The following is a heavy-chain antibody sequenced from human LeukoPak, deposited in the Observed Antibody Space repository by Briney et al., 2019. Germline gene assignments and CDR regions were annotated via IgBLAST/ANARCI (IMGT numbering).Heavy chain of an antibody. Sequence: GGSLRLSCAASAFTIRGHNMHWVRQAPGKGREWVSFIQHDGSTKWYVDSVKGRFIISRDNYKNTFYLQMNSLRIEDTAVYYCAKDLGSGRHAFDIWGQGTTVTVSS. D-gene: IGHD3-10*01. CDR2: IQHDGSTK. CDR1: AFTIRGHN. J-gene: IGHJ3*02. V-gene: IGHV3-30*02. CDR3: AKDLGSGRHAFDI.